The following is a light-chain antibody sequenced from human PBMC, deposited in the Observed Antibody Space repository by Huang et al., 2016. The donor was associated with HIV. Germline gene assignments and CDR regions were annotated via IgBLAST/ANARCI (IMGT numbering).Light chain of an antibody. CDR2: DAS. Sequence: DIQMTQSPSSLSASIGDKVTITCQATQDIARFLNWYQQKPGQAPKLLIYDASTLQTGVPSRFSGRGSGTDFSFTISSLQPEDIATYYCQQYDGLPPWTFGQGTKVEIQ. V-gene: IGKV1-33*01. J-gene: IGKJ1*01. CDR1: QDIARF. CDR3: QQYDGLPPWT.